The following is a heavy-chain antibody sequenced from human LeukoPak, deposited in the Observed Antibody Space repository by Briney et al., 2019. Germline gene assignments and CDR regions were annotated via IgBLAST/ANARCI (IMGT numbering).Heavy chain of an antibody. J-gene: IGHJ4*02. CDR3: IRGYSGYGNFDC. Sequence: GGSLRLSCAATGFTSNYWMHWVRQAPGKGLVWVSRISGDGSTTFYADSVKGRFTISRDNSKNTLYLQMNSLRAEDTAVYYCIRGYSGYGNFDCWGQGTLVTVSS. D-gene: IGHD5-12*01. CDR1: GFTSNYW. V-gene: IGHV3-74*01. CDR2: ISGDGSTT.